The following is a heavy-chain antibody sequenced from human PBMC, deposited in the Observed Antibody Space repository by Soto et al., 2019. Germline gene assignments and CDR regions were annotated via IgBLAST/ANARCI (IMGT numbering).Heavy chain of an antibody. CDR2: IKQDGSEK. V-gene: IGHV3-7*01. J-gene: IGHJ6*02. CDR1: GFTFSSYW. CDR3: AGAESGSTSGSDGRGLAVYYYGMDV. Sequence: GGSLRLSCAASGFTFSSYWMSWVRQAPGKGLEWVANIKQDGSEKYYVDSVKGKFTISRDNAKNSLYLQMNSLSAEDTAVYYCAGAESGSTSGSDGRGLAVYYYGMDVWGQGTTVTVSS. D-gene: IGHD2-2*01.